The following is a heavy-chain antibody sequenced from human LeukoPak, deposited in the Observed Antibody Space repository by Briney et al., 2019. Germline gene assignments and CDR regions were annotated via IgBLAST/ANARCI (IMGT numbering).Heavy chain of an antibody. Sequence: SVKVSCKASGGTFSSYAISWLRQAPGQGLEWMGGIIPIFGTANYAQKFQGRVTITTDESTSTAYMELSSLRSEDTAVYYCARYGDQGGDAFDIWGQGTMVTVSS. CDR3: ARYGDQGGDAFDI. CDR2: IIPIFGTA. CDR1: GGTFSSYA. D-gene: IGHD4-17*01. J-gene: IGHJ3*02. V-gene: IGHV1-69*05.